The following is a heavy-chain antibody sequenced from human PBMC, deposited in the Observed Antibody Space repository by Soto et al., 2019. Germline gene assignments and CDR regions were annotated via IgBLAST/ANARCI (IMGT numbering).Heavy chain of an antibody. Sequence: SETLSLTCAVYGGSFSGYYWSWFRQPPGKGLEWIGEINHSGSTNYNPSLKSRVTISVDTSKNQFSLKLSSVTAADTAVYYCARGRKGYSYGETYYYYGMDVWGQGTTVTVSS. V-gene: IGHV4-34*01. D-gene: IGHD5-18*01. CDR3: ARGRKGYSYGETYYYYGMDV. J-gene: IGHJ6*02. CDR2: INHSGST. CDR1: GGSFSGYY.